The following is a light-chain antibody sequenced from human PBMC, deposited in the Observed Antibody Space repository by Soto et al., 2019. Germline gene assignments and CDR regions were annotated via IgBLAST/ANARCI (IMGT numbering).Light chain of an antibody. CDR1: QRFGSSN. V-gene: IGKV3-20*01. J-gene: IGKJ1*01. Sequence: VLTQSPGTQSLSPGERGTLSCRASQRFGSSNLAWYQQKPGQAPRLLIYSTSSRATGIPDRFSGSGSGTDFTLTISRLEPEDFAVYYCQQYGNSPWTFGQGTKVDI. CDR2: STS. CDR3: QQYGNSPWT.